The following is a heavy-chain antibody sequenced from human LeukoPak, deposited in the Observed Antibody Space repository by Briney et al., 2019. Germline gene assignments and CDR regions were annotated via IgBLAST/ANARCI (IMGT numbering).Heavy chain of an antibody. CDR2: IKHDGSEK. D-gene: IGHD2-2*01. Sequence: GGSLRLSCAASGFTFSSFYMSWVRQAPGKGLEWVANIKHDGSEKDYVDSVRGRFTISRDNAKNSLYLQLNSLRVGDTAVYYCARYCSSSRCHDAFDTWGQGTMVTVSS. CDR3: ARYCSSSRCHDAFDT. J-gene: IGHJ3*02. V-gene: IGHV3-7*01. CDR1: GFTFSSFY.